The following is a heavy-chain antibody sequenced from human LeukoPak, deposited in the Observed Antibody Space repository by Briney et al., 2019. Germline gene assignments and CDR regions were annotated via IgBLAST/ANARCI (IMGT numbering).Heavy chain of an antibody. J-gene: IGHJ3*02. Sequence: SETLSLTCTVSGGSISSSSYYWGWIRQPPGKGLEWIGSIYYSGSTYYNPSLKSRVTISVDTSKNQFSLKLSSVTAADTAVYYCARDWVMHYYDSSGYGDAFDIWGQGTMVTVSS. D-gene: IGHD3-22*01. CDR2: IYYSGST. V-gene: IGHV4-39*07. CDR3: ARDWVMHYYDSSGYGDAFDI. CDR1: GGSISSSSYY.